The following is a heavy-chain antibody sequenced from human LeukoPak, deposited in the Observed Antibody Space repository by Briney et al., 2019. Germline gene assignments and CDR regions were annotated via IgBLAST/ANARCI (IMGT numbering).Heavy chain of an antibody. V-gene: IGHV3-30*04. J-gene: IGHJ4*02. CDR2: ISNDGNNK. D-gene: IGHD2-8*01. CDR1: GFTFSSYA. Sequence: PGRSLRLSCAASGFTFSSYAMHWVRQAPGKGLEWVAVISNDGNNKQYADSVKGRFTISRDNSKNTLYLQMNSLRADDTAVYHCAKDGLMRFFDYWGQGTLVTVSS. CDR3: AKDGLMRFFDY.